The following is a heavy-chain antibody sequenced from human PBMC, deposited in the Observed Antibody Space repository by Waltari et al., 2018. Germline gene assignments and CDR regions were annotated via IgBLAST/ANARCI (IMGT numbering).Heavy chain of an antibody. V-gene: IGHV4-4*02. CDR1: GGSISSSNY. J-gene: IGHJ4*02. CDR2: VTQSGTK. CDR3: ARGWVQGRSSLHFDS. D-gene: IGHD3-10*01. Sequence: QVQLRESGPGLVKPSETLSLTCTVSGGSISSSNYWSWLRQSPGMGLEWIGEVTQSGTKYYMPSLKSRLSMSLDKSKNQFSLDLSSVIVADTAVYYCARGWVQGRSSLHFDSWGQGILVTVS.